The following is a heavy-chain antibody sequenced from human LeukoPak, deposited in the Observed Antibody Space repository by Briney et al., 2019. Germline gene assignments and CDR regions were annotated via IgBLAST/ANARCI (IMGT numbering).Heavy chain of an antibody. Sequence: SETLSLTCAVSGGSISSGGYSWSWLRQPPGKGLEWIGYIYYSGSTYYNPSLKSRVTISVDTSKNQFSLKLSSVTAADTAVYYCARGWYYYDSSGYYPGDAFDIWGQGTMVTVSS. D-gene: IGHD3-22*01. CDR1: GGSISSGGYS. CDR3: ARGWYYYDSSGYYPGDAFDI. V-gene: IGHV4-30-2*05. CDR2: IYYSGST. J-gene: IGHJ3*02.